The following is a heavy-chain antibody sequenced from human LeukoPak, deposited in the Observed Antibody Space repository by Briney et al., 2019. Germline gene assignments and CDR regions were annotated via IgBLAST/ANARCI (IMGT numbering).Heavy chain of an antibody. CDR1: GGSINSSYF. CDR3: ARVGIAVAGTEDAFDI. CDR2: IYYSGST. D-gene: IGHD6-19*01. Sequence: PSETLSLTCTVSGGSINSSYFWGWIHQPPGKGLEWIGSIYYSGSTYYNPPLKSRVAISVDMSKNQFSLKLSSVTAADTAVYYCARVGIAVAGTEDAFDIWGQGTMVTVSS. J-gene: IGHJ3*02. V-gene: IGHV4-39*01.